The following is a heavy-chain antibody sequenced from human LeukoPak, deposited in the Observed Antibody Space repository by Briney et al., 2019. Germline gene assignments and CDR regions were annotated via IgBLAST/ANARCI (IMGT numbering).Heavy chain of an antibody. CDR2: ISSRGSYI. Sequence: PGGSLRLSCAASGFTFSSYSMNWVRQTPGKRLEWVSSISSRGSYIFYADSTKGRFTISRDNVKNLVYLQMNSLRVEDTAVYYCARDISPSGGFGESLAGWFDPWGQGALVTVSS. J-gene: IGHJ5*02. D-gene: IGHD3-10*01. V-gene: IGHV3-21*06. CDR3: ARDISPSGGFGESLAGWFDP. CDR1: GFTFSSYS.